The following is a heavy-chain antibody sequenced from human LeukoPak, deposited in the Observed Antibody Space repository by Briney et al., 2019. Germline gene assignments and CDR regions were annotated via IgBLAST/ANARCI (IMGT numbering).Heavy chain of an antibody. CDR2: ISSSGSTI. J-gene: IGHJ4*02. CDR1: GFTFSSYG. D-gene: IGHD3-10*01. V-gene: IGHV3-48*04. Sequence: PGGTLRLSCAASGFTFSSYGMNWVRQAPGKGLEWVSYISSSGSTIYYADSVKGRFTISRDNAKNSLYLQMNSLRAEDTAVYYCARDRYGSGSYSENFDYWGQGTLVTVSS. CDR3: ARDRYGSGSYSENFDY.